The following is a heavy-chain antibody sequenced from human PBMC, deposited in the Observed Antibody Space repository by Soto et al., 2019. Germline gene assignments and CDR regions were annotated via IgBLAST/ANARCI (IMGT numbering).Heavy chain of an antibody. Sequence: VKVSCKASGYTFTSYAMHWVRQAPGQRLEWMGWINAGNGNTKYSQKFQGRVTITRDTSASTAYMELSSLRSEDTAVYYCARSYVDTAMVTDYYYYGMDVWGQGTTVTVSS. D-gene: IGHD5-18*01. CDR3: ARSYVDTAMVTDYYYYGMDV. V-gene: IGHV1-3*01. CDR2: INAGNGNT. J-gene: IGHJ6*02. CDR1: GYTFTSYA.